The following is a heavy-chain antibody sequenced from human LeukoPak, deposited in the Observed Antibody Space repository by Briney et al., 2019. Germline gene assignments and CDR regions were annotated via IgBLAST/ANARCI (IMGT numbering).Heavy chain of an antibody. J-gene: IGHJ4*01. CDR2: IHNXXRT. V-gene: IGHV4-59*08. D-gene: IGHD1-14*01. Sequence: SETLSLTCSXSGGSVSSXXXXXXXXXPXXXXXXXXYIHNXXRTNYNPSXKSRVTXFVDTSKNQVSLRLSSVTAADTAVYYCARHGTISSESYFDYWGQGALVTVSS. CDR1: GGSVSSXX. CDR3: ARHGTISSESYFDY.